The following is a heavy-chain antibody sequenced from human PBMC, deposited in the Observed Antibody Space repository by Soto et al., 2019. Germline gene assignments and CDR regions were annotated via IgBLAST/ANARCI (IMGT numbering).Heavy chain of an antibody. J-gene: IGHJ3*02. CDR1: VGSIGRGGTS. D-gene: IGHD1-26*01. CDR2: IYYSGST. CDR3: ARDRGIRRSYVFTNAFDI. V-gene: IGHV4-31*02. Sequence: FHLQESAPGLGKPPKTLSPTGLFPVGSIGRGGTSWGWIRHHPGTALGGIGYIYYSGSTYYNPSLKSRVTISVDTSKNQFSLKLSSVTAADTAVYYCARDRGIRRSYVFTNAFDIWGQGTMVTVSS.